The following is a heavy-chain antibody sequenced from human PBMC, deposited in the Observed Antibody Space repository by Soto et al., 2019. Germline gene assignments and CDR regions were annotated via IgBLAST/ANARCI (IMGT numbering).Heavy chain of an antibody. CDR3: ARSGRSWNLREFDY. J-gene: IGHJ4*02. D-gene: IGHD6-13*01. V-gene: IGHV1-18*01. CDR2: ISASNGNT. Sequence: VQLVQSGAEVKKPGASVKVSCKASGYTFATYGFSWVRQAPGQGLEWMGWISASNGNTNYAQKLRGRVTMTTHTTTSTAYMELRSLRSDDTAVFYCARSGRSWNLREFDYWGQGTLVTVSS. CDR1: GYTFATYG.